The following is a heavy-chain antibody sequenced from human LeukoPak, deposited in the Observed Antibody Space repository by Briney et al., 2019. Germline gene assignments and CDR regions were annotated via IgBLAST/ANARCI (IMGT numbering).Heavy chain of an antibody. D-gene: IGHD6-19*01. CDR2: INPNTGAT. CDR1: GYTFTGYY. Sequence: GASVTVSCKPSGYTFTGYYLHWVRQAPGQGLEWMGWINPNTGATIYAEKFQGRATMTRDTSIDTAYMEMRSLRSDDTAVYYCARDRVGSGWPRPWYFEFWGQGTLITVSS. CDR3: ARDRVGSGWPRPWYFEF. J-gene: IGHJ4*02. V-gene: IGHV1-2*02.